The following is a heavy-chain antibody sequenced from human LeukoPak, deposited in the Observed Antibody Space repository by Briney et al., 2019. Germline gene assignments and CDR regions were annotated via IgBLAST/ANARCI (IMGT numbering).Heavy chain of an antibody. J-gene: IGHJ4*02. D-gene: IGHD6-19*01. Sequence: PGGSLRLACAASGFTLSNYVVNWVRQAPGKGLEWVSVISGSGGSTKYADSVRGRFTISGDNSKNTLYLQMNSLRAEDTAVYCCAKSRSGWYSFDYWGQGTLVTVSS. CDR3: AKSRSGWYSFDY. CDR1: GFTLSNYV. CDR2: ISGSGGST. V-gene: IGHV3-23*01.